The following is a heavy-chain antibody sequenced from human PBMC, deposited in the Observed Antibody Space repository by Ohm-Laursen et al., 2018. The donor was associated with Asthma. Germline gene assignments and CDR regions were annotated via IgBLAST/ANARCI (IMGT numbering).Heavy chain of an antibody. V-gene: IGHV4-61*01. J-gene: IGHJ6*02. D-gene: IGHD5-24*01. Sequence: SDTLSFTSSVSGSSVGGVRSFCRWLRQPPGRGLERTGDIYKKGSANYYPSLKARVTISLDTSKNQFSLRLRSVTAADTAVYYCAKGLRYDGYLYGLDVWGHGTTVTVSS. CDR2: IYKKGSA. CDR1: GSSVGGVRSF. CDR3: AKGLRYDGYLYGLDV.